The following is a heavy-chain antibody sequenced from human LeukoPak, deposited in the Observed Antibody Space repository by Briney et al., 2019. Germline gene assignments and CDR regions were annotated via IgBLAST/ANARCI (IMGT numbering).Heavy chain of an antibody. Sequence: GGSLRLSCAASGFTFSSYAMSWVRQAPGKGLEWVSAISASGGSTYYADSVKGRFTISRDNSKNTLYLQMNRLRAEDTAVYYCARGSGPWFGDLNLDYWGQETLVTVSS. D-gene: IGHD3-10*01. CDR3: ARGSGPWFGDLNLDY. CDR2: ISASGGST. J-gene: IGHJ4*02. V-gene: IGHV3-23*01. CDR1: GFTFSSYA.